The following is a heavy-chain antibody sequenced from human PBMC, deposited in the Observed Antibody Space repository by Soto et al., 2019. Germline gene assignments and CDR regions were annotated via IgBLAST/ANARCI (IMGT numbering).Heavy chain of an antibody. V-gene: IGHV4-61*05. CDR2: IYYSGST. Sequence: PSGTPSPTRTFSGGSISSSSYYWGWIRQPPGKGLEWIGYIYYSGSTNYNPSLKSRVTISVDTSKNQFSLKLSSVTAADTAVYYCARRWGDYFDYWGQGTLVTVSS. CDR1: GGSISSSSYY. D-gene: IGHD3-16*01. J-gene: IGHJ4*02. CDR3: ARRWGDYFDY.